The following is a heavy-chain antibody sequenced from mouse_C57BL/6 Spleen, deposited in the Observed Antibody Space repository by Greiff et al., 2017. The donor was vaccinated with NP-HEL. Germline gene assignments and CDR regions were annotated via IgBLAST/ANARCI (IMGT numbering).Heavy chain of an antibody. V-gene: IGHV1-81*01. Sequence: VQLQQSGAELARPGASVKLSCKASGYTFTSYGISWVKQRTGQGLEWIGEIYPRSGNTYYNEKFKGKATLTADKSSSTAYMELRSLTSEDSAVYFGARGGDSSGQYYYAMDYWGQGTSVTVSS. J-gene: IGHJ4*01. CDR2: IYPRSGNT. CDR1: GYTFTSYG. D-gene: IGHD3-2*02. CDR3: ARGGDSSGQYYYAMDY.